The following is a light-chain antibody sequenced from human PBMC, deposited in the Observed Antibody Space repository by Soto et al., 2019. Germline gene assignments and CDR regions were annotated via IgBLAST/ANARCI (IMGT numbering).Light chain of an antibody. CDR2: AAS. Sequence: EIVMTQSPATLSVSQGERATLSCRASETVYSNLAWYQQKPGQAPTLLIFAASTRATGIPARFSGSGSGTEFTLTISSLQSEDFAVYYCQQYAMWPLTFGGGTKVEIK. V-gene: IGKV3-15*01. CDR1: ETVYSN. J-gene: IGKJ4*01. CDR3: QQYAMWPLT.